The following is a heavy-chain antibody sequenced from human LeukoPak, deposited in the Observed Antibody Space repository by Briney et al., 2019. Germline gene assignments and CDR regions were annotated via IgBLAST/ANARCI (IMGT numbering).Heavy chain of an antibody. CDR3: TRSYVDTPMVFDY. D-gene: IGHD5-18*01. CDR2: IKCKTDGGTT. Sequence: PGGSLRLSCAASGFTFSNAWMSWVRQAPGKGLEWVGRIKCKTDGGTTDYAAPVKGRFTISRDDSKSIAYLQMNSLKTEDTAVYYCTRSYVDTPMVFDYWGQGTQVTVSS. J-gene: IGHJ4*02. CDR1: GFTFSNAW. V-gene: IGHV3-15*01.